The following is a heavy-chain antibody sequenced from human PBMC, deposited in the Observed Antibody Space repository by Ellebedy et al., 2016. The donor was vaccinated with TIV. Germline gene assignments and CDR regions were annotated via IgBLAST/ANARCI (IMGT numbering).Heavy chain of an antibody. J-gene: IGHJ4*02. CDR1: ETTFRSYW. D-gene: IGHD2-15*01. CDR3: VTTPNPFDS. V-gene: IGHV3-7*01. CDR2: IKQDGSEK. Sequence: GESLKISCAASETTFRSYWMSWVRQAPGKGLEWVANIKQDGSEKHYVDSVKGRFTISRDNAKNSLYLHMNSLRVEDTAVYYCVTTPNPFDSWGQGTLVTVSS.